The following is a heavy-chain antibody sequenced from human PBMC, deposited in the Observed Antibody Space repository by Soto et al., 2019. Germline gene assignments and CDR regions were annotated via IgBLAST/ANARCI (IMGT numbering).Heavy chain of an antibody. CDR3: ARSGDSSGYYYPDAFDI. V-gene: IGHV5-51*01. J-gene: IGHJ3*02. Sequence: GESLNLSCKCSGYSVTSYWIGWVRQIPGKGLAWMGIIYPVDSDTRYSPSFQGQVTISADKSISTAYLQWSSLKASDTAMYYCARSGDSSGYYYPDAFDIWGQGTMVTVSS. CDR2: IYPVDSDT. D-gene: IGHD3-22*01. CDR1: GYSVTSYW.